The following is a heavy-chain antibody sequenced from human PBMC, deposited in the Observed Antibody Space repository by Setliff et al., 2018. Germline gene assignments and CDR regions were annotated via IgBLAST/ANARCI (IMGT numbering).Heavy chain of an antibody. J-gene: IGHJ6*02. CDR2: IKSKTDGGAT. D-gene: IGHD3-10*01. CDR1: GFTFSNAW. Sequence: PGGSLRLSCAASGFTFSNAWMSWVRQAPGKGLEWVGRIKSKTDGGATDYAAPVKGRFTISRDDSKNTLYLQMKSLKTEDTAVYYCTTERGSGIYIYGMDVWGQGTTVTVSS. V-gene: IGHV3-15*01. CDR3: TTERGSGIYIYGMDV.